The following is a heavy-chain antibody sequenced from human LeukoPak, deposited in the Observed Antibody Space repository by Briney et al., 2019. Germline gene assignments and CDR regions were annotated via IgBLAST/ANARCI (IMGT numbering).Heavy chain of an antibody. V-gene: IGHV3-73*01. Sequence: GGSLRLSCAASGFTFSGSALHWVRQASGKGREWVGRIRSTANGYATAYAASVKGRFTISRDDSKNTAYLQMDSLKTEDTAVYYCTGNYYGSGSYVDFDYWGQGTLVTVSS. CDR2: IRSTANGYAT. CDR1: GFTFSGSA. D-gene: IGHD3-10*01. J-gene: IGHJ4*02. CDR3: TGNYYGSGSYVDFDY.